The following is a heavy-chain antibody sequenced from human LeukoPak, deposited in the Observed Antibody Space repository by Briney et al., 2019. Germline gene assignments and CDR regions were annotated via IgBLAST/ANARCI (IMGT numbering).Heavy chain of an antibody. CDR2: ISYDGSNK. J-gene: IGHJ6*02. Sequence: GGSLRLSCAASGFTFSSYAMHWVRQAPGKGLEWVAVISYDGSNKYYADSVKGRFTISRDNSKNTLYLQMNSLRAEDTAVYYCARDIPMVISYYYYGMDVWGQGTTVTVSS. CDR3: ARDIPMVISYYYYGMDV. CDR1: GFTFSSYA. D-gene: IGHD5-18*01. V-gene: IGHV3-30*04.